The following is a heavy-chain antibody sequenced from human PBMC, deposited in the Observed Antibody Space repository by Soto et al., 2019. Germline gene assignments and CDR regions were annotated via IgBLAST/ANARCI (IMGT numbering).Heavy chain of an antibody. CDR1: GFTFSSYA. J-gene: IGHJ6*02. CDR3: AKDRFYGSGSYLVPYYYYYGMDV. Sequence: GGSLRLSCAASGFTFSSYAMSWVRQAPGKGLEWVSAISGSGGSTYYADSVKGRFTISRDNSKNTLYLQMNSLRAEDTAVYYRAKDRFYGSGSYLVPYYYYYGMDVWGQGTTVTVSS. CDR2: ISGSGGST. V-gene: IGHV3-23*01. D-gene: IGHD3-10*01.